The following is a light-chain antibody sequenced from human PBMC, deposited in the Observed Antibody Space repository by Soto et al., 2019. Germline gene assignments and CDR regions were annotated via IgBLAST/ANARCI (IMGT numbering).Light chain of an antibody. J-gene: IGKJ4*01. CDR2: GAS. CDR1: QSVSSSY. CDR3: HQYGISP. V-gene: IGKV3-20*01. Sequence: EIVLTQSPGTLSLSPGERATLSCRASQSVSSSYLAWYQQKPGQAPRLLIYGASSRATGIPDRFSGSGSGTDFTLTISRLEPEDFAVYYCHQYGISPFGGGNKVEIK.